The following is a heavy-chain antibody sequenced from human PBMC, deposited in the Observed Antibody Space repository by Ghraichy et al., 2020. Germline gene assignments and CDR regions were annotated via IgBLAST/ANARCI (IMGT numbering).Heavy chain of an antibody. J-gene: IGHJ4*02. CDR2: ISGSGGGT. CDR3: AKDGGYQLLSFDY. Sequence: GESLNISCAASGFTFSSYAMSWVRQAPGKGLEWVSTISGSGGGTYYTDSVKGRFTISRDNSKRTLDLQMNSLRDEDTAVYYCAKDGGYQLLSFDYWGQGTLVTVSS. D-gene: IGHD2-2*01. V-gene: IGHV3-23*01. CDR1: GFTFSSYA.